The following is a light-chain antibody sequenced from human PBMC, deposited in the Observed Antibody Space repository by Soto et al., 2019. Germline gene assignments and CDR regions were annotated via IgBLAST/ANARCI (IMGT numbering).Light chain of an antibody. CDR3: QSYDSRLSAYV. Sequence: QSVLAQPPSVSGAPGQRVTISCTGSNSNIGAGYDVHWYLQLPGTAPKLLVYTNNNRPSGVPDRFPGSKSGTSASLAITGLQAEDEADYYCQSYDSRLSAYVFGTGTKVTVL. J-gene: IGLJ1*01. V-gene: IGLV1-40*01. CDR2: TNN. CDR1: NSNIGAGYD.